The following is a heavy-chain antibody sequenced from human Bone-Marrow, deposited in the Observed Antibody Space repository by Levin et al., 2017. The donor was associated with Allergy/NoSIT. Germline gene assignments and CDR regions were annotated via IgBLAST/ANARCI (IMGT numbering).Heavy chain of an antibody. D-gene: IGHD3-10*01. V-gene: IGHV4-34*01. J-gene: IGHJ4*02. CDR2: IYHTGGT. CDR1: AGSFSDYS. Sequence: SETLSLTCAVYAGSFSDYSWIWIRQPPGKGLEWIGEIYHTGGTTYNPSLKSRVTISLDTSKNQVSLRLASVTAADTAVYDCARGLGAGRSCGRIRGIDSWGQGAQVTVSS. CDR3: ARGLGAGRSCGRIRGIDS.